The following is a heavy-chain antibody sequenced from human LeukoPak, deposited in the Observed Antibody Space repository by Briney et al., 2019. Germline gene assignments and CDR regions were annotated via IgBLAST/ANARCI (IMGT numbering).Heavy chain of an antibody. Sequence: ASVKVSCKASGGTFSSYAISWVRQAPGQGLEWMGRIIPIFGTANYAQKFQGRVTITTDESTSTAYMELSSLRSEDTAVYYCARGLGYWFDPWGQGTLVTVSS. CDR2: IIPIFGTA. D-gene: IGHD3-10*01. J-gene: IGHJ5*02. V-gene: IGHV1-69*05. CDR3: ARGLGYWFDP. CDR1: GGTFSSYA.